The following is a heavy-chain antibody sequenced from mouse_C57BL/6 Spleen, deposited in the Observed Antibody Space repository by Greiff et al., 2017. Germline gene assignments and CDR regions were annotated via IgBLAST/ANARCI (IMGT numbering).Heavy chain of an antibody. V-gene: IGHV1-62-2*01. CDR1: GYTFTEYT. J-gene: IGHJ3*01. Sequence: QVQLQQSGAELVKPGASVKLSCKASGYTFTEYTIHWVKQRPGQGLEWIGWFYPGSGSIKYNEKFKDKATLTADKSSSTVYMELSRLTSEDSAVYFGARHEGGRQLRAQAWFAYWGQGTLVTVSA. CDR3: ARHEGGRQLRAQAWFAY. D-gene: IGHD3-2*02. CDR2: FYPGSGSI.